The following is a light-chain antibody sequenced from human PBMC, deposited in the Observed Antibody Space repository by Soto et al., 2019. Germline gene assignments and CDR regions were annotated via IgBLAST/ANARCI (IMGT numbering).Light chain of an antibody. Sequence: QSVLTQPPSVSAAPGQKVTISCSGSNTNIGTNFVSSYQQVPGTAPKLLIYDNNKRRSEIPDRFSGSKSGTSATLGIAGLLPGDEADYYCGTWDTSLTVVVFGGGTKVTVL. J-gene: IGLJ2*01. CDR1: NTNIGTNF. CDR3: GTWDTSLTVVV. CDR2: DNN. V-gene: IGLV1-51*01.